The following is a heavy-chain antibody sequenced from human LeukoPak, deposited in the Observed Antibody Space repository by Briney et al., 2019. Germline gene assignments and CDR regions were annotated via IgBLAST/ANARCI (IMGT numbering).Heavy chain of an antibody. CDR3: ARAGVAAAGPYYFDY. CDR1: GGTFSSYA. CDR2: VIPIFGTA. V-gene: IGHV1-69*13. J-gene: IGHJ4*02. Sequence: SVKVSCKASGGTFSSYAISWVRQAPGQGLEWMGGVIPIFGTANYAQKFQGGVTITADESTSTAYMELSSLRSEDTAVYCCARAGVAAAGPYYFDYWGQGTLVTVSS. D-gene: IGHD6-13*01.